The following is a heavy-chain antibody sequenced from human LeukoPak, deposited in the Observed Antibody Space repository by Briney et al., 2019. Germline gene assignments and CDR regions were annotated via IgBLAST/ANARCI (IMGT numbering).Heavy chain of an antibody. V-gene: IGHV3-33*01. CDR3: PRWAGSYGFDY. Sequence: GGSLRLSCAASGFTFSSSGMHWVRQAPGKGLEWVAVIWYDGSTKYYADSVRGRFTISGDNSKNTLYLQMNSLRAEDTAVYFCPRWAGSYGFDYWGQGTLVTVSS. CDR1: GFTFSSSG. CDR2: IWYDGSTK. D-gene: IGHD1-26*01. J-gene: IGHJ4*02.